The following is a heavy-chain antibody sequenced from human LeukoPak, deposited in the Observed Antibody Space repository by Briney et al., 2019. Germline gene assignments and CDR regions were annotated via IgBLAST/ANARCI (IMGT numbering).Heavy chain of an antibody. J-gene: IGHJ6*04. Sequence: GASVKVSCKTSGGTFNNYIISWVRQAPGQGLEWVGTIILILDIANYAQKFQGRVAITADTSTSTAYMELSDLGSEDTAVYFCARMQKDKDYYYGMDVWGKGTTVTVSS. CDR1: GGTFNNYI. CDR3: ARMQKDKDYYYGMDV. V-gene: IGHV1-69*02. CDR2: IILILDIA.